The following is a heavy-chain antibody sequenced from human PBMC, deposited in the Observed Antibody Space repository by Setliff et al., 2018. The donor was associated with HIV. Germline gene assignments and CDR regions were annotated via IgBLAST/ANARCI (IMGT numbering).Heavy chain of an antibody. Sequence: SETLSLTCTVSDSAMDSYYWSWVRQSPGKGLGYIGYIYWTGKTDYNPSLKSRVTISLDTSGNQFSLKLTSVTAADTAVYYCARAEDTAMDDYYYMDVWGRGTTVTVSS. D-gene: IGHD5-18*01. V-gene: IGHV4-59*12. CDR2: IYWTGKT. J-gene: IGHJ6*03. CDR1: DSAMDSYY. CDR3: ARAEDTAMDDYYYMDV.